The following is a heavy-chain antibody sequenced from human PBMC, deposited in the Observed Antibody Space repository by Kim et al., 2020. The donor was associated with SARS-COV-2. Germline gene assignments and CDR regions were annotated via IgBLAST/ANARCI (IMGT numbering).Heavy chain of an antibody. D-gene: IGHD3-10*01. V-gene: IGHV4-34*12. Sequence: SETLSLTCTVYDGSFSGYHWTWIRQPPGKGLEWIGEIINGGSTNYNPSLKSRVTISLDTSKNYFSLMMTSVSAADTAMYYCARPSVFLWFGNYPNALKIWGQGKMVTVSS. CDR3: ARPSVFLWFGNYPNALKI. CDR1: DGSFSGYH. J-gene: IGHJ3*02. CDR2: IINGGST.